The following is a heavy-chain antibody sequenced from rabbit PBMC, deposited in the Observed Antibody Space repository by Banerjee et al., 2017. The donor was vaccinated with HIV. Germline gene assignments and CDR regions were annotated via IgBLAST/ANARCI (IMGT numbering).Heavy chain of an antibody. Sequence: QSLEESGGDLVKPGASLTLTCTASGFSFSSGLGGCWGRQAPGKGLEWIACIWTGSSGITYYASWAKGRFTISKTSSTTVTLQMTSLTVADTATYFCARDPDFGGMDYNLWGPGTLVTVS. D-gene: IGHD5-1*01. J-gene: IGHJ4*01. CDR3: ARDPDFGGMDYNL. V-gene: IGHV1S40*01. CDR2: IWTGSSGIT. CDR1: GFSFSSGLG.